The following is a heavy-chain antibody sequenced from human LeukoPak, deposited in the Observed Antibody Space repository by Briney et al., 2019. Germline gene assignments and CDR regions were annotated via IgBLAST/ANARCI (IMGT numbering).Heavy chain of an antibody. CDR2: IYYSGST. J-gene: IGHJ4*02. Sequence: SETLSLTCTVSGGSISSYYWSWIRQPPGKGLEWIGYIYYSGSTNYNPSLKSQVTISVDTSKNQFSLKLSSVTAADTAVYYCARSSDYSNYFDYWGQGTLVTVSS. CDR3: ARSSDYSNYFDY. D-gene: IGHD4-11*01. V-gene: IGHV4-59*01. CDR1: GGSISSYY.